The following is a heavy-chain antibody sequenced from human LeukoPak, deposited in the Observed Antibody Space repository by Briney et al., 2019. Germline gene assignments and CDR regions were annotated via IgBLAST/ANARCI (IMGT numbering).Heavy chain of an antibody. J-gene: IGHJ4*02. CDR3: ARALPDYYDSSGYDPAVY. CDR2: IWYDGSNK. V-gene: IGHV3-33*01. Sequence: GGSLRLSCAASGFTFSSYGMHWVRQAPGKGLEWVPVIWYDGSNKYYADSVKGRFTISRDNSKNTLYLQMNSLRAEDTAVYYCARALPDYYDSSGYDPAVYWGQGTLVTVSS. D-gene: IGHD3-22*01. CDR1: GFTFSSYG.